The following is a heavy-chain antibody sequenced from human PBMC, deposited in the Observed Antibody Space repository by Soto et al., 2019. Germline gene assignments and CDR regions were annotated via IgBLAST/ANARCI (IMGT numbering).Heavy chain of an antibody. Sequence: QVQLVQSGAEVKKPGSSVKVSCRASGGTFSNYAISWVRQAPGQGLEWMGGIIPLFGTANYVQKFQGRVTITADKATATDYMELNSLRSEDTAVYYCARGSTTNWYFDLWGRGTLVTVSS. D-gene: IGHD1-1*01. V-gene: IGHV1-69*06. CDR2: IIPLFGTA. CDR1: GGTFSNYA. J-gene: IGHJ2*01. CDR3: ARGSTTNWYFDL.